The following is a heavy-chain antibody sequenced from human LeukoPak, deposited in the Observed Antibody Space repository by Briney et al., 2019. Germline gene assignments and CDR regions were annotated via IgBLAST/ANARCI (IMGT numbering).Heavy chain of an antibody. CDR1: GFTFNNYW. CDR3: VPGGLAVSGIDY. Sequence: PGGSLRLSCAVSGFTFNNYWMSWVRQAPGKGLEWVANITPDGSDRYYVDSLKGRVTISRDNTKSSLYLQLNSLRAVDTAVYYCVPGGLAVSGIDYWGQGALVTVSS. J-gene: IGHJ4*02. V-gene: IGHV3-7*01. CDR2: ITPDGSDR. D-gene: IGHD6-19*01.